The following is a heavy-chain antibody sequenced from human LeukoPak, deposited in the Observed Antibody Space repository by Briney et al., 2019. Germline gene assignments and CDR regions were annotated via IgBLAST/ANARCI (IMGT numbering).Heavy chain of an antibody. CDR2: ISSSGSTI. V-gene: IGHV3-48*03. J-gene: IGHJ4*02. D-gene: IGHD5-18*01. CDR3: ARGYTYGLDF. CDR1: AFTFSSYE. Sequence: GGSLRLSCAASAFTFSSYEINWVRQAPGKGLEWVSYISSSGSTIYYADSVKGRFTISRHNAKNSLFLQMNSLRAEDTAVYYYARGYTYGLDFWGQGTLVTVSS.